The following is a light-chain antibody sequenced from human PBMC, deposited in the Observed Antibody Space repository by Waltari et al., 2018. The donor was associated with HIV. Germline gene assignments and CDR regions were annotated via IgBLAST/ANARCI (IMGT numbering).Light chain of an antibody. V-gene: IGLV1-51*02. Sequence: QSMLTQPPSMSAAPGQMVTISCSGSTTNIGRNYVSWYQQVPGTAPKLLIYENNKRSSGIPDRFSGSKSETSATLGITGLQTGDEADYYCGTWDNSLSVWVFGGGTKLTVL. CDR3: GTWDNSLSVWV. J-gene: IGLJ3*02. CDR2: ENN. CDR1: TTNIGRNY.